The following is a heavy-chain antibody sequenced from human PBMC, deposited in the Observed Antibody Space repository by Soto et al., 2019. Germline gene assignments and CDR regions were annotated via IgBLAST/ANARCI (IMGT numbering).Heavy chain of an antibody. CDR2: VSTNGGTS. CDR3: VDARAPTDSNKTHPGS. V-gene: IGHV3-64D*06. J-gene: IGHJ5*02. CDR1: GFTFSIYA. D-gene: IGHD6-13*01. Sequence: GGSLRLSCSASGFTFSIYAMHWVRQAPGKGLEYVSAVSTNGGTSYYADSVKGRFTTSRDNSRKTLYLQMNSLRPEDTAVYYCVDARAPTDSNKTHPGSWGRGTLVTVSS.